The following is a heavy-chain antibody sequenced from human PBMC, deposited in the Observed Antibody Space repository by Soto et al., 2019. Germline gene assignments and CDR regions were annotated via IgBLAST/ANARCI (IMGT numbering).Heavy chain of an antibody. CDR2: IDWDDDK. D-gene: IGHD6-6*01. CDR3: ARIRQIAARLRYYYYGMDV. CDR1: GFSLSTSGMC. V-gene: IGHV2-70*01. Sequence: SGPTLVNPTQTLTLTCTFSGFSLSTSGMCVSWIRQPPGKALEWLALIDWDDDKYYSTSLKTRLTISKDTSKNQVVLTMTNMDPVDTATYYCARIRQIAARLRYYYYGMDVWGQGTTVTVSS. J-gene: IGHJ6*02.